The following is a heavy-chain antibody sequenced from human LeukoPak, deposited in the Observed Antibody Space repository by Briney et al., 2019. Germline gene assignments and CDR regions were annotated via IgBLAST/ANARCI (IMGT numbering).Heavy chain of an antibody. V-gene: IGHV4-31*03. CDR1: GGSISSGGYY. J-gene: IGHJ5*02. CDR3: AREPRRGCTNGVCYNRKNWFDP. Sequence: PSQTLSLTCTVSGGSISSGGYYWSWIRQHPGKGLEWIGYIYYSGSTHYNPSLKSRVTISVDTSKNQFSLKLSSVTAADTAVYYCAREPRRGCTNGVCYNRKNWFDPWGQGTLVTVSS. CDR2: IYYSGST. D-gene: IGHD2-8*01.